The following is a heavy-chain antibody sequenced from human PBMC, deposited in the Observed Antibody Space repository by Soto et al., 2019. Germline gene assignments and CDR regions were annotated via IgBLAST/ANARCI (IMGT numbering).Heavy chain of an antibody. CDR3: ARDRITMIVAEYFQH. CDR1: GFTFSSYE. D-gene: IGHD3-22*01. CDR2: ISSSGSTI. J-gene: IGHJ1*01. V-gene: IGHV3-48*03. Sequence: PGGSLRLSCAASGFTFSSYEMNWVRQAPGKGLEWVSYISSSGSTIYYADSVKGRFTISRDNAKNSLYLQMNSLRAEDTAVYYCARDRITMIVAEYFQHWGQGTLVTVSS.